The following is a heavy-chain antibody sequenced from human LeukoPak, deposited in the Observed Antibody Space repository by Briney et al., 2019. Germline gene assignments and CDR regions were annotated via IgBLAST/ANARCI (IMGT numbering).Heavy chain of an antibody. CDR2: VFYSGSP. Sequence: PSETLSLTCTVSGGSINNYNYFWAWIRQPPGSGLEWIASVFYSGSPYYNPSFKSRVTISVDTSKNQFSLKLSSVTAADTAVYYCARAYSSSWPWFDYWGQGTLVTVSS. CDR1: GGSINNYNYF. D-gene: IGHD6-13*01. J-gene: IGHJ4*02. V-gene: IGHV4-39*07. CDR3: ARAYSSSWPWFDY.